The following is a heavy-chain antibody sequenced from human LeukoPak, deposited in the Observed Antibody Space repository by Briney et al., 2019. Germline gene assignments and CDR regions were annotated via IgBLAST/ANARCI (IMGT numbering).Heavy chain of an antibody. CDR3: AKGGRWDYYDSSH. V-gene: IGHV3-23*01. J-gene: IGHJ3*01. CDR2: ISGRAGSP. CDR1: GFTSSNFA. D-gene: IGHD3-22*01. Sequence: PGGSLRLSCAASGFTSSNFAMSWVRQVPGEGLEWVSAISGRAGSPYYADSVKGRFTISRDNSKNTLYMQMNSLRAEDTGVYYCAKGGRWDYYDSSHWGQGTMVTVSP.